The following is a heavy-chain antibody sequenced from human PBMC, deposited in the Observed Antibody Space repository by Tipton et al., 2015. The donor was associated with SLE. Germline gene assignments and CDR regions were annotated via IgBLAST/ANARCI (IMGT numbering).Heavy chain of an antibody. J-gene: IGHJ4*02. D-gene: IGHD6-13*01. V-gene: IGHV4-59*01. CDR3: ARVGGSNWQFFDY. CDR1: GGSITNNY. CDR2: IYSSGSA. Sequence: TPSLTCTVSGGSITNNYWSWIRQPPGKGLEWIGYIYSSGSANYNPSLKSRATISVDTSKNQFSLKLSSVTAADTAVYFCARVGGSNWQFFDYWGQGVLVTVSS.